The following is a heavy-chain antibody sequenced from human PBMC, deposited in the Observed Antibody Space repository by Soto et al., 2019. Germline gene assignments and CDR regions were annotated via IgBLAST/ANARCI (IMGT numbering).Heavy chain of an antibody. CDR3: ARELGYCSGGSCFRYYYYGMDV. V-gene: IGHV4-34*01. J-gene: IGHJ6*02. CDR2: INRSGST. D-gene: IGHD2-15*01. Sequence: KTSETLSLTCAVYGGSFSGYYWSWIRQPPGKGLEWIGEINRSGSTNYNPSLKSRVTISVDTSKNQFSLKLSSVTAADTAVYYCARELGYCSGGSCFRYYYYGMDVWGQGTTVTSP. CDR1: GGSFSGYY.